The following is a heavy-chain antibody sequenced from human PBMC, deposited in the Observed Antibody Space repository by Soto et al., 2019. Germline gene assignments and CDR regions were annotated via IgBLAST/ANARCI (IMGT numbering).Heavy chain of an antibody. J-gene: IGHJ5*02. V-gene: IGHV3-23*01. CDR2: ITGSGAGS. CDR1: GFTFSSYA. D-gene: IGHD6-13*01. Sequence: VPLLESGGGWLQPGGSLRLSCAASGFTFSSYAMNWVRQAPGKGLEWVSGITGSGAGSYYSDSVKGPYTISRDNSKNTLYLQMNSPRAEDTAVYYCAKAYSNSWPNDWFDPWGQGTRVTVSS. CDR3: AKAYSNSWPNDWFDP.